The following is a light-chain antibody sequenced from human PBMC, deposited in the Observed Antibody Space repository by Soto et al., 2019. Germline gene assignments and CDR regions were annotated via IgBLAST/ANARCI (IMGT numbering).Light chain of an antibody. CDR1: QSISSW. CDR2: DAS. V-gene: IGKV1-5*01. CDR3: QQYNSYPLT. Sequence: DIQMTQSPSTLSASVGDRVTITCRASQSISSWLAWYQQKPGKAPTLLIYDASSLESGVPARFSGRVSGTEFTLTISSLQPDDFATYYCQQYNSYPLTFGGGTKVEIK. J-gene: IGKJ4*01.